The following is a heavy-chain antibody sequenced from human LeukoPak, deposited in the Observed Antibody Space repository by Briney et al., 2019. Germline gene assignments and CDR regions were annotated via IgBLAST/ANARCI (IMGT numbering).Heavy chain of an antibody. V-gene: IGHV3-53*01. CDR1: GFTVSSTY. D-gene: IGHD6-6*01. CDR2: IYSDGKV. Sequence: SGGSLRLSCAASGFTVSSTYMSWVRQTPGKGLEWVSVIYSDGKVYYIDSVKGRFTISRDTSKNTVYLQMNSLRVEDTAVYYCARGLGPGIAALAYWGQGTLVTVSS. CDR3: ARGLGPGIAALAY. J-gene: IGHJ4*02.